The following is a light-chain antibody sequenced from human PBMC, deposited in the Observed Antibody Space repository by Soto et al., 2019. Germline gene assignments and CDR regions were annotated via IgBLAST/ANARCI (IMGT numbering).Light chain of an antibody. J-gene: IGLJ3*02. CDR1: SSDVGGYNY. CDR2: DVN. CDR3: SSYTSSSPRLV. Sequence: QAVVTQPASVSGSPGQSITISCTGTSSDVGGYNYVSWYQHHPDKAPKLMIFDVNNRPSGISSRFSGSKSGNTASLTISGLQAEDEAAYYCSSYTSSSPRLVFGGGTQLTVL. V-gene: IGLV2-14*03.